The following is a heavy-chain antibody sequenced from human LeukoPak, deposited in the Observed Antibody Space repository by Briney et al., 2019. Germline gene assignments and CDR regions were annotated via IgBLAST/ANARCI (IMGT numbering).Heavy chain of an antibody. CDR3: ARAQYCSSTSCQWGPYYYMDV. V-gene: IGHV3-64*01. J-gene: IGHJ6*03. D-gene: IGHD2-2*01. Sequence: GGSLRLSCAASGFIFSNYAMHWVRQARGKGLVYVSAISSNWGSTYYANSVKGRFTISRDNSKNTLYLQMGSLRAEDMAVYYCARAQYCSSTSCQWGPYYYMDVWGKGTTVTVSS. CDR1: GFIFSNYA. CDR2: ISSNWGST.